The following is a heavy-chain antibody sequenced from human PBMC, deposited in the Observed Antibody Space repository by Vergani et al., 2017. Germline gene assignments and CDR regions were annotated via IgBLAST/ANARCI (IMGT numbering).Heavy chain of an antibody. CDR1: GYSFTSYW. CDR3: ARHQGYGSGGSCYSNWYFDL. D-gene: IGHD2-15*01. Sequence: EVQLVQSGAEVKKPGESLRISCKGSGYSFTSYWISWVRQMPGKGLEWMGRIDPSDSYTNYSPSFQGHVTISADKSISTAYLQWSSLKASDTAMYYCARHQGYGSGGSCYSNWYFDLWGRGTLVTVSS. V-gene: IGHV5-10-1*03. CDR2: IDPSDSYT. J-gene: IGHJ2*01.